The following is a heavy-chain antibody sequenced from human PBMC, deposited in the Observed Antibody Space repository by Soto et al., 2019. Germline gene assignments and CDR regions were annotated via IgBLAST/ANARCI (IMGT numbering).Heavy chain of an antibody. CDR3: AKDSSGWYTEYFQH. CDR2: ISGSGGST. Sequence: GGSLRLSCAASGFTFSSYAMSWVRQAPGKGLEWVSAISGSGGSTYYADTVKGRFTISRDNSKNTLYLQMNSLRAEDTAVYYCAKDSSGWYTEYFQHWGQGTLVTVSS. J-gene: IGHJ1*01. D-gene: IGHD6-19*01. CDR1: GFTFSSYA. V-gene: IGHV3-23*01.